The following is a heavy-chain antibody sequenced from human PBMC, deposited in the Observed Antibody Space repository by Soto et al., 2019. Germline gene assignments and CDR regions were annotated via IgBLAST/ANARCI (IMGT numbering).Heavy chain of an antibody. Sequence: EVQLLESGGGLVHPGGSLRLSCVGSGFTFSSSAITWVRQAPGKGLEWVSAISGSGISTYYSDSVKGRFAISRDNAQNTVHLQMDDLRAEDTALYYCVKEDYGDLLLFNSWGQGTLVAVSS. CDR3: VKEDYGDLLLFNS. CDR2: ISGSGIST. V-gene: IGHV3-23*01. CDR1: GFTFSSSA. J-gene: IGHJ5*02. D-gene: IGHD4-17*01.